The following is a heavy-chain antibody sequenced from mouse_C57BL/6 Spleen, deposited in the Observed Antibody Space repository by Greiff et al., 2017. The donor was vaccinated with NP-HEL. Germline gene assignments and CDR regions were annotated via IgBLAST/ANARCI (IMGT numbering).Heavy chain of an antibody. J-gene: IGHJ3*01. D-gene: IGHD2-5*01. CDR3: ARLGSNPAWFAY. CDR1: GYAFSSYW. CDR2: IYPGDGDT. V-gene: IGHV1-80*01. Sequence: VQLQQSGAELVKPGASVKISCKASGYAFSSYWMNWVMQRPGKGLEWIGQIYPGDGDTNYNGKFKGKATLTADKSSSTAYMQLSSLTSEDSAVYFCARLGSNPAWFAYWGQGTLVTVSA.